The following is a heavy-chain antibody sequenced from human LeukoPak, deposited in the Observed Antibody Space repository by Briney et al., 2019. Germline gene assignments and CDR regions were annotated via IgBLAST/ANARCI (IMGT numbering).Heavy chain of an antibody. Sequence: PSETLSLTCTVSGGSISSYYWSWIRQPPGKGPEWIGYIYYSGSTNYNPSLKSRVTISVDTSKNQFSLKLSSVTAADTAVYYCARHKGAFWKQYYFDYWGQGTLVTVSS. CDR1: GGSISSYY. D-gene: IGHD3-3*01. CDR2: IYYSGST. CDR3: ARHKGAFWKQYYFDY. J-gene: IGHJ4*02. V-gene: IGHV4-59*08.